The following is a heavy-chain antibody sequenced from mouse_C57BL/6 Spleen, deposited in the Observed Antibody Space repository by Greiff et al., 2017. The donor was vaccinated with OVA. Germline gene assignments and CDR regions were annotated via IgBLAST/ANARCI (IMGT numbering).Heavy chain of an antibody. Sequence: QVQLQQPGAELVKPGASVQLSCKASGYTFTSYWMHWVKQRPGQGLEWIGMIHPNSGSTNNNEKFKSKATLTVDKSSRTAYMQLSSLTSEDSAVYYCARCFDYWGQGTTLTVSS. CDR2: IHPNSGST. J-gene: IGHJ2*01. V-gene: IGHV1-64*01. CDR1: GYTFTSYW. CDR3: ARCFDY.